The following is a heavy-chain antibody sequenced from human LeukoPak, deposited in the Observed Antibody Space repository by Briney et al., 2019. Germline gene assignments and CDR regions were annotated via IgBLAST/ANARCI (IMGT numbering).Heavy chain of an antibody. V-gene: IGHV1-18*01. CDR2: ISAYNGNT. D-gene: IGHD6-19*01. CDR3: ARAGSGWYNDAFDI. Sequence: ASVEVSCKASGYTFTSYGISWVRQAPGQGLEWMGWISAYNGNTNYAQKLQGRVTMTTDTSTSTAYMELRSLRSDDTAVYYCARAGSGWYNDAFDIWGQGTMVTVSS. J-gene: IGHJ3*02. CDR1: GYTFTSYG.